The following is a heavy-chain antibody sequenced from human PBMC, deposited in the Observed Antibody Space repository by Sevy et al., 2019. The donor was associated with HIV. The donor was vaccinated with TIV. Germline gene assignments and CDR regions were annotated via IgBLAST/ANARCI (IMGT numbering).Heavy chain of an antibody. Sequence: SETLSLTCTVSGGSVSSGSYYWSWIRQPPGKGLEWIGYIYYSGSTNYNPSLKSRVTISVDTSKNQFSLKLSSVTAADTAVYYCARQVYDILTGYYSYYGMDVWGQGTTVTVSS. CDR3: ARQVYDILTGYYSYYGMDV. D-gene: IGHD3-9*01. CDR1: GGSVSSGSYY. J-gene: IGHJ6*02. CDR2: IYYSGST. V-gene: IGHV4-61*01.